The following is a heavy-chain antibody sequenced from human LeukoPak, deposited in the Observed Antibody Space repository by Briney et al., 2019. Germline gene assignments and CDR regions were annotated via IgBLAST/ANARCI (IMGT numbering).Heavy chain of an antibody. D-gene: IGHD3-9*01. CDR1: GGTFSSYA. J-gene: IGHJ6*04. Sequence: GASVKVSCKASGGTFSSYAISWVRQAPGQGLEWMGGIIPIFGTANYAQKFQGRVTITADESTSTAYMELSSLRSEDTAVYYCASDYDILTGPKPYYYYGMDAWGKGTTVTVSS. CDR3: ASDYDILTGPKPYYYYGMDA. V-gene: IGHV1-69*13. CDR2: IIPIFGTA.